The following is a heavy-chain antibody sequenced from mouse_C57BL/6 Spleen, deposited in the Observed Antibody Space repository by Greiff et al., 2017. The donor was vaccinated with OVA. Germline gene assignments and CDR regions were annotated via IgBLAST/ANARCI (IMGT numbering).Heavy chain of an antibody. Sequence: EVMLVESGEGLVKPGGSLKLSCAASGFTFSSYAMSRVRQTPEKRLEWVAYISSGGDYIYYADTVKGRFTISRDNARNTLYLQMSSLKSEDTAMYYCTRDTTGYFDVWGTGTTVTVSS. V-gene: IGHV5-9-1*02. J-gene: IGHJ1*03. CDR2: ISSGGDYI. CDR1: GFTFSSYA. D-gene: IGHD1-1*01. CDR3: TRDTTGYFDV.